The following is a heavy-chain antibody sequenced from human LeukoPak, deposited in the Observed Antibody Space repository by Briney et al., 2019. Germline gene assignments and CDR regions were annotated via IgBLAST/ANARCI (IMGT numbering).Heavy chain of an antibody. D-gene: IGHD6-13*01. Sequence: HPGGSLRLSCTASGFTFRHYWMHWVRQAPGKGLDWVSRINSDGSSRNYADSVKGRFTISRANAKNTLYLQMNSLRAEDTAVYYCASDSSHRIAAGFDYWGQGTLVTVSS. CDR1: GFTFRHYW. CDR2: INSDGSSR. J-gene: IGHJ4*02. V-gene: IGHV3-74*01. CDR3: ASDSSHRIAAGFDY.